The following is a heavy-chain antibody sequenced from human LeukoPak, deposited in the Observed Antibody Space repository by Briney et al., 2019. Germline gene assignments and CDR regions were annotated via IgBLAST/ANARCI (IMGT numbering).Heavy chain of an antibody. CDR1: GFTFSAYD. J-gene: IGHJ4*02. D-gene: IGHD1-14*01. V-gene: IGHV3-23*01. Sequence: GGSLRLSCTASGFTFSAYDMSWVRQAPGKGLEWVSTVRVNGRSTYYADSVKGRFTISRDNSKNTLYLQMNSLRAEDTALYYCAKPGEPSNYYFDYWGQGALVTVSS. CDR2: VRVNGRST. CDR3: AKPGEPSNYYFDY.